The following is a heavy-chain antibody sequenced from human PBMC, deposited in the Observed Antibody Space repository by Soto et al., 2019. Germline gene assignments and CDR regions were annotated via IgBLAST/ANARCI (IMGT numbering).Heavy chain of an antibody. Sequence: QVQLVQSGAEVKKPGSSVKVSCSASAGTFDSYTISWVRQVPGQRLEWMGRIIPMLRMSNFAQNFQGRVSMTADGSTSTVYMVLSSLRSEDTGVYFCATNYGSGSTHFDHWGQGTPVTVTS. CDR3: ATNYGSGSTHFDH. CDR1: AGTFDSYT. CDR2: IIPMLRMS. D-gene: IGHD3-10*01. J-gene: IGHJ4*02. V-gene: IGHV1-69*02.